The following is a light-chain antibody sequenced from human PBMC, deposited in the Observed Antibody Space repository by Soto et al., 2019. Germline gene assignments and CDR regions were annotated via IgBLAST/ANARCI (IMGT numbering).Light chain of an antibody. Sequence: EIVLTQAPATLSLSPGERATVSCRASQGVSIYLAWYQQKPGQAPRLLIYDASNRATGIPAKFSGSGSGTDYTLTISSLEPEASAVYYCQQRSNSPPWITFGQGTRLEIK. CDR1: QGVSIY. CDR3: QQRSNSPPWIT. V-gene: IGKV3-11*01. CDR2: DAS. J-gene: IGKJ5*01.